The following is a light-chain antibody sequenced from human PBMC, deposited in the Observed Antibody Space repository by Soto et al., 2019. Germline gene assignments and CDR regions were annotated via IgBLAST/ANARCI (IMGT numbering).Light chain of an antibody. CDR3: QQYESLPLT. J-gene: IGKJ5*01. CDR1: QDINKN. CDR2: DAS. Sequence: DIHMTQSRSSLSASVGDGVTITFRASQDINKNLIWYQQKPGKAPKLLIYDASDLETGVPSRFSGSGSGTGFTFTISSLQPEDFATYYCQQYESLPLTFGQGTRLEI. V-gene: IGKV1-33*01.